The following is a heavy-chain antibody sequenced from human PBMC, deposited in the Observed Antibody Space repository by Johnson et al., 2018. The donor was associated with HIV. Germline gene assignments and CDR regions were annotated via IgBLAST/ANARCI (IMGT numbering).Heavy chain of an antibody. D-gene: IGHD2-15*01. J-gene: IGHJ3*02. CDR3: ARSVGYLSGGSCSPDAFDI. CDR1: GFTFSSYA. V-gene: IGHV3-30-3*01. CDR2: ISYDGSNK. Sequence: QVQLVESGGGVVQPGRSLRLSCAASGFTFSSYAMHWVRQAPGKGLEWVAVISYDGSNKYYADSVKGRFPISRDNSKNTLYLQMNSLRAEDTAVYYCARSVGYLSGGSCSPDAFDIWGQGTMVTVSS.